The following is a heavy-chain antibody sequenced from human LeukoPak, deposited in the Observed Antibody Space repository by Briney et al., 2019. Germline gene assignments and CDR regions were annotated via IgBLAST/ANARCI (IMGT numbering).Heavy chain of an antibody. CDR1: GFTFSSYA. J-gene: IGHJ4*02. CDR2: ISYDGSNK. D-gene: IGHD3-22*01. CDR3: ASPGVVVTAILPYYYDSSGYSPQDY. V-gene: IGHV3-30-3*01. Sequence: GGSLRLSCAAPGFTFSSYAMHWVRQAPGKGLEWVAVISYDGSNKYYADSVKGRFTISRDNSKNTLYLQMNSLRAEDTAVYYCASPGVVVTAILPYYYDSSGYSPQDYWGQGTLVTVSS.